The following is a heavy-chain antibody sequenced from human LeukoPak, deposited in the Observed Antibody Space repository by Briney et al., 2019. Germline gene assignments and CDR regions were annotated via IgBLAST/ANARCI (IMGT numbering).Heavy chain of an antibody. D-gene: IGHD3-10*01. Sequence: PGGSLRLSCAASGFTFSSYAMSWVRQAPGKGLEWVSGSGSGGSTYYADSVKGRFTISRDNSKNTLYLQMNSLRAEDTAVYYCAKEVRESAWYYFDYWGQGTLVTVSS. V-gene: IGHV3-23*01. CDR2: SGSGGST. CDR1: GFTFSSYA. J-gene: IGHJ4*02. CDR3: AKEVRESAWYYFDY.